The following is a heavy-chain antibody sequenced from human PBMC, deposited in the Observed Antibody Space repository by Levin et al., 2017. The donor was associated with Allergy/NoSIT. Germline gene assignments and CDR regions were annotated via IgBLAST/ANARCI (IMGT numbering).Heavy chain of an antibody. CDR1: GGSVSSSNNY. CDR3: ARHRSRDWYKGWYYDV. V-gene: IGHV4-39*01. J-gene: IGHJ4*02. CDR2: IYHSGFT. D-gene: IGHD6-19*01. Sequence: PSETLSLTCTVSGGSVSSSNNYWAWMRQSPGGGLEWIGSIYHSGFTKYSPSLKSRVTMFVDTSKNQFSLRVTSVTAADTAVYYCARHRSRDWYKGWYYDVWGQGAQVTVSS.